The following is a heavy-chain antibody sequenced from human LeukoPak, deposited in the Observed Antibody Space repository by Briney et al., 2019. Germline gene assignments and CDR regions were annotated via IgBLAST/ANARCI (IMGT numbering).Heavy chain of an antibody. J-gene: IGHJ4*02. V-gene: IGHV3-23*01. Sequence: GGSLRLSCAASGFTFSSYAMSWVRQAPGKGLEWVSAISGSGVSTYYADSVKGRFTISRDNSKNTLYLQMNSLRAEDTAVYYCAKDIAAAGTSGGGYDYWGQGTLVTVSS. CDR3: AKDIAAAGTSGGGYDY. CDR2: ISGSGVST. D-gene: IGHD6-13*01. CDR1: GFTFSSYA.